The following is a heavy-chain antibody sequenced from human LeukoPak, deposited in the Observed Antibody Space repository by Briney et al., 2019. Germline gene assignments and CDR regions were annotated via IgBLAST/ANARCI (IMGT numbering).Heavy chain of an antibody. D-gene: IGHD5-12*01. Sequence: GGSLRLSCAVSGFIVNTYYMSWVRQAPGKGLEWVSSISSGSSYTYYADSVKGRFTISRDNAKNSLYLQMNSLRAEDTAVYYCARILGYGYKSDYWGQGTLVTVSS. V-gene: IGHV3-21*01. J-gene: IGHJ4*02. CDR2: ISSGSSYT. CDR3: ARILGYGYKSDY. CDR1: GFIVNTYY.